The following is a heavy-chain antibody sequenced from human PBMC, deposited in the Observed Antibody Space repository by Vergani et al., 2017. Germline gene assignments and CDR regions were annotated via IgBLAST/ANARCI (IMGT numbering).Heavy chain of an antibody. CDR2: IIPILGTA. CDR1: GGTFSSYA. D-gene: IGHD5-24*01. CDR3: ARDTFGGDGYNYEWNPDYYFDY. J-gene: IGHJ4*02. V-gene: IGHV1-69*11. Sequence: QVQLVQSGAEVKKPGSSVKVSCKASGGTFSSYAISWVRQAPGQGLEWMGRIIPILGTANYAQKFQGRVTITADESTSTAYMELSSLRSEDTAVYYCARDTFGGDGYNYEWNPDYYFDYWGQGTLVTVSS.